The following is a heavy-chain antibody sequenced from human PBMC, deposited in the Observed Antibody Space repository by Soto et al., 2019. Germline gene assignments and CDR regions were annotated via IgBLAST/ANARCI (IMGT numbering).Heavy chain of an antibody. V-gene: IGHV4-31*03. CDR1: GGSISSGGYY. CDR3: ARGRSSGYSYYFDY. CDR2: IYYSGST. Sequence: QVQLQESGPGLVKPSQTLSLTCTVSGGSISSGGYYWSWIRQHPGKGLEWIGYIYYSGSTYYNPSLKSRVTISVDTSKNQVSLKLSSVTAADTAVYYCARGRSSGYSYYFDYWGQGTLVTVSS. D-gene: IGHD3-22*01. J-gene: IGHJ4*02.